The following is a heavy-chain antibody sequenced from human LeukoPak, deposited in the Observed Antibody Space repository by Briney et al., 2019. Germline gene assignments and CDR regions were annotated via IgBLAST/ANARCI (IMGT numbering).Heavy chain of an antibody. V-gene: IGHV4-39*07. CDR2: IYYSGST. CDR3: ARTLAYCGGDCDFDY. J-gene: IGHJ4*02. D-gene: IGHD2-21*02. Sequence: SETLSLTCTVSGGSISSSSYYWGWIRQPPGKGLEWIGSIYYSGSTYYNPSLKSRVTISVDTSKNQFSLKLSSVTAADTAVYYCARTLAYCGGDCDFDYWGQGTLVTVSS. CDR1: GGSISSSSYY.